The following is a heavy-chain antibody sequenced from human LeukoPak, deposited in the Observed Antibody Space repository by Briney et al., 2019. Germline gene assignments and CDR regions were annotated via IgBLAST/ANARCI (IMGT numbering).Heavy chain of an antibody. V-gene: IGHV3-23*01. J-gene: IGHJ3*02. CDR2: ISGSGGST. D-gene: IGHD3-22*01. CDR3: AKDSITLDWYYYDSSGYSSDAFDI. Sequence: GGSLRLSCAASGFTFSSYAMSWVRQAPGKGLEWVSAISGSGGSTYYADSVKGRFTISRDNSKNTLYLQMNSLRAEDTAVYYCAKDSITLDWYYYDSSGYSSDAFDIWGQGTMVTVSS. CDR1: GFTFSSYA.